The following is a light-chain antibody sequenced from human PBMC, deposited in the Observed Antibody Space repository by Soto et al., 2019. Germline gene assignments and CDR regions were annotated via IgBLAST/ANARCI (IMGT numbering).Light chain of an antibody. CDR2: ITSDGSY. CDR3: QTWGTGIL. Sequence: VLTQSPSASASLGASVKLTCTMSGGHSNYAIAWHRQQPEKGPQYVMKITSDGSYSRGDGIPARFSGSSSGAEVYLSISRLQSEDEDDYYCQTWGTGILFGGGTKVTVL. CDR1: GGHSNYA. J-gene: IGLJ3*02. V-gene: IGLV4-69*02.